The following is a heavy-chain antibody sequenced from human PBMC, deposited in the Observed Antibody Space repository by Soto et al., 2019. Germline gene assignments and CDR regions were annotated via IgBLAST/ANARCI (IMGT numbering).Heavy chain of an antibody. Sequence: QVHMVQSGAEVKQPGASVKVSCKASGYTFSVYHMHWVRQAPGQGLEWMGWVHPNSGGTNYAQSFEGRVTMTRDTSINTADMELSRLTSDDTDVYYCAKELQRGMDVWGQGTTVTVSS. D-gene: IGHD4-4*01. CDR1: GYTFSVYH. V-gene: IGHV1-2*02. CDR3: AKELQRGMDV. J-gene: IGHJ6*02. CDR2: VHPNSGGT.